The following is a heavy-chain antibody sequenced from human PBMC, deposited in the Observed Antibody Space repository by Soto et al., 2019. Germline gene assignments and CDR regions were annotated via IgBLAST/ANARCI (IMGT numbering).Heavy chain of an antibody. D-gene: IGHD3-16*01. V-gene: IGHV1-69*01. CDR3: ARALPLGDLFLFFDI. J-gene: IGHJ3*02. CDR1: GGTFSKYA. Sequence: QVQLVQSGAEVKKPGSSVKVSCKAYGGTFSKYAITWVRQAPGQWLEWMGGIIPIYWTTNFAQKLQGRVTISAYESTSTAYMELSSRRSDDTAVYYCARALPLGDLFLFFDIWGQGKMVTVSS. CDR2: IIPIYWTT.